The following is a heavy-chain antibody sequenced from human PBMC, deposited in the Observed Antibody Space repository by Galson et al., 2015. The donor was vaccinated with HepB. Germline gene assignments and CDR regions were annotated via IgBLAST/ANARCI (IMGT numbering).Heavy chain of an antibody. Sequence: ETLSLTCTVSGGSISSSSYYWGWIRQPPGKGLEWIGSIYYSGSTCYNPSLKSRVTISVDTSKNQFSLKLSSVTAADTAVYYCATYYYDSSGYRGHSWGQGTMVTVSS. CDR3: ATYYYDSSGYRGHS. CDR1: GGSISSSSYY. J-gene: IGHJ3*02. CDR2: IYYSGST. D-gene: IGHD3-22*01. V-gene: IGHV4-39*07.